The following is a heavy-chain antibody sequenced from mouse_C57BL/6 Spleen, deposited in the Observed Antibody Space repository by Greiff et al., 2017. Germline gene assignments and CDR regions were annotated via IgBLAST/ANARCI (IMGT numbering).Heavy chain of an antibody. Sequence: QVQLQQPGAELVKPGASVKLSCKASGYTFTSYWMHWVKQRPGRGLEWLGRIDPNSGGTKYNEKFKSKATLTVDKPSSTAYMQLSSLTSEDSAVYYCARSGDYTWFAYWGQGTLVTVSA. CDR2: IDPNSGGT. D-gene: IGHD2-4*01. J-gene: IGHJ3*01. CDR3: ARSGDYTWFAY. V-gene: IGHV1-72*01. CDR1: GYTFTSYW.